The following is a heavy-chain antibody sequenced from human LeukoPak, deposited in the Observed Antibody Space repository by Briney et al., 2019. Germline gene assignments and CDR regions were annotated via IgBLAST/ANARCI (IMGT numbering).Heavy chain of an antibody. CDR2: IFHSGDT. V-gene: IGHV4-4*02. CDR1: GGSISSSYW. CDR3: ARYYGSGTYYKGWSRHFDQ. Sequence: SGTPSLTCTVSGGSISSSYWWSWVRQPPGKGLEWIGAIFHSGDTNYNPSLKSRVTISVDKSRDQFSLKLTSVTAADTAMYYCARYYGSGTYYKGWSRHFDQWGQGTLVTVSS. D-gene: IGHD3-10*01. J-gene: IGHJ4*02.